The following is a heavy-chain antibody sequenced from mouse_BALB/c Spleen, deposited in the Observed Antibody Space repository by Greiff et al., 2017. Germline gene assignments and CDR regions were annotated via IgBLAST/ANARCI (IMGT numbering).Heavy chain of an antibody. CDR3: ARDGHWFAY. D-gene: IGHD1-2*01. CDR1: GYTFTSYW. J-gene: IGHJ3*01. CDR2: INPSTGYT. Sequence: QVQLQQSGAELAKPGASVKMSCKASGYTFTSYWMHWVKQRPGQGLEWIGYINPSTGYTEYNQKFKDKATLTADKSSSTAYMQLSSLTSEDSAVYYCARDGHWFAYWGQGTLVTVSA. V-gene: IGHV1-7*01.